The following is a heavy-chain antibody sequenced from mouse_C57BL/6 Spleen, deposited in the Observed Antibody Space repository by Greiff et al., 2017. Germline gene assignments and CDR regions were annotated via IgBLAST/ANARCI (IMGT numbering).Heavy chain of an antibody. CDR3: ARDPYYYGSSYLYWYFDV. CDR1: GFTFSDYG. V-gene: IGHV5-17*01. CDR2: ISSGSSTI. Sequence: EVQGVESGGGLVKPGGSLKLSCAASGFTFSDYGMHWVRQAPEKGLEWVAYISSGSSTIYYADTVKGRFTISRDNAKNTLFLQMTSLRSEDTAMYYCARDPYYYGSSYLYWYFDVWGTGTTVTVSS. D-gene: IGHD1-1*01. J-gene: IGHJ1*03.